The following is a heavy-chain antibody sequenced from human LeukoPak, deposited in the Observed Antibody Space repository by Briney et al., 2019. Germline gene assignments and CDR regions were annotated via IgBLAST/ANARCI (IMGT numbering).Heavy chain of an antibody. Sequence: GGSLRLSCAASGFRFSDYYMSWIRQAPGKGLEWISYITNTGYTKYYADSVKGRFSISRDNSYNSLFLQMNGLRAEDTAVYYCARWDYGFKGADYWGQGTLVSVSS. D-gene: IGHD3-10*01. CDR3: ARWDYGFKGADY. J-gene: IGHJ4*02. V-gene: IGHV3-11*01. CDR2: ITNTGYTK. CDR1: GFRFSDYY.